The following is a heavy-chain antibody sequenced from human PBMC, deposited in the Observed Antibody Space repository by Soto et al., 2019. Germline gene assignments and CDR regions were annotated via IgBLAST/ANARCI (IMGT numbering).Heavy chain of an antibody. CDR1: GFTFSSYA. J-gene: IGHJ4*02. V-gene: IGHV3-64*01. CDR3: ARDTYSGSYVFDY. CDR2: ISSNGGRT. D-gene: IGHD1-26*01. Sequence: GGSLRLSCAASGFTFSSYAMHWVRQAPGKGLEYVSAISSNGGRTYYANSVKGRFTISRDNSKNTLYLQMGSLRAEDMAVYYCARDTYSGSYVFDYWGQGTLVTVSS.